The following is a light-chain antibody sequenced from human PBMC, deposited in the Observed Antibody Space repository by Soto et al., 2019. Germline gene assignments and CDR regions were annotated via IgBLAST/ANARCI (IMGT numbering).Light chain of an antibody. CDR3: SSYTSSSIDYV. V-gene: IGLV2-14*01. J-gene: IGLJ1*01. Sequence: QSALTQPASVSGSPGQSITISRTGTSSDVGGYNYVSWYQQHPGKAPKLMIYEVSNRPSGVSNRFSCSKSGNTASLTISGLQSEDEADYYCSSYTSSSIDYVFGTGTKLTVL. CDR2: EVS. CDR1: SSDVGGYNY.